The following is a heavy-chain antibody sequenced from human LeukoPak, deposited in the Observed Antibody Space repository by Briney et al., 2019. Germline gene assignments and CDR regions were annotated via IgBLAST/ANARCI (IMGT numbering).Heavy chain of an antibody. CDR3: ARLRDYYDSVGYYKRNSKGALFDY. CDR1: GGSISSYS. V-gene: IGHV4-34*01. J-gene: IGHJ4*02. CDR2: INHSGDK. D-gene: IGHD3-22*01. Sequence: SETLSLTCTVSGGSISSYSWSWIRQPPGKGLEWIGDINHSGDKNYNPSLKSRVSMSVDTSKNQFSLRLTSVTAADTAVYYCARLRDYYDSVGYYKRNSKGALFDYWGQGTLVTVSS.